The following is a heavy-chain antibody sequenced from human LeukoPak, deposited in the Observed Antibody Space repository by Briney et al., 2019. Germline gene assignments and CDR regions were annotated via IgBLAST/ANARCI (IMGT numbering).Heavy chain of an antibody. V-gene: IGHV1-69*06. J-gene: IGHJ6*03. D-gene: IGHD2-15*01. CDR1: GGTFSSYA. CDR2: IIPIFGTA. CDR3: ARDDGGLGYCSGGSCTDYYYYYMDV. Sequence: SVKVSCKASGGTFSSYAISWVRQAPGQGLEWMGGIIPIFGTANYAQKFQGRVTITADKSTSTAYMELSSLRSEDTAVYYCARDDGGLGYCSGGSCTDYYYYYMDVWGKGTTVTVSS.